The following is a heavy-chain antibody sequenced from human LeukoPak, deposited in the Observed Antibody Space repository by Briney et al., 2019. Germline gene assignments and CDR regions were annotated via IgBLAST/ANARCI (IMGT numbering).Heavy chain of an antibody. Sequence: ASVKVSCKASGYIFTNYGISWVRQAPGQGLEWMGWISGYNGNTNYAQNLQGRVTVTTDTSTSTAYMEPRSLRSDDTAVYYCARWSGGSDWLYHYGMDVWGQGTTVTVSS. D-gene: IGHD6-19*01. CDR1: GYIFTNYG. J-gene: IGHJ6*02. CDR3: ARWSGGSDWLYHYGMDV. CDR2: ISGYNGNT. V-gene: IGHV1-18*01.